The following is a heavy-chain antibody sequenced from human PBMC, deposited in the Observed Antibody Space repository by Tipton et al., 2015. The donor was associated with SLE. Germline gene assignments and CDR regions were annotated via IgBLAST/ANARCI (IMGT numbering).Heavy chain of an antibody. D-gene: IGHD4-23*01. J-gene: IGHJ4*02. CDR1: GGSFSGYY. CDR2: INHSGST. Sequence: LRLSCAVYGGSFSGYYWSWIRQPPGKGLEWIGEINHSGSTNYNPSPKSRVTISVDTSKNQFSLKLSSVNAADTAVYYCARHGGYYFDYWGQGTLVTVSS. V-gene: IGHV4-34*01. CDR3: ARHGGYYFDY.